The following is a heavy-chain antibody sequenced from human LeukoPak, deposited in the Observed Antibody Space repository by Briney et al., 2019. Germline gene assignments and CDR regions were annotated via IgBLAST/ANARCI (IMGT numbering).Heavy chain of an antibody. V-gene: IGHV3-7*01. Sequence: PGGSLRLSWAASGFTLSNYWMSWVRQAPGRGLEWVANIKQDGSEKNYVDSVKGRFTISRDNAKNSLFLQMDGLTAEDTAVYYCARDRDGGYDSLYYYYYMDVWGKGTTVTVSS. CDR1: GFTLSNYW. J-gene: IGHJ6*03. D-gene: IGHD5-12*01. CDR3: ARDRDGGYDSLYYYYYMDV. CDR2: IKQDGSEK.